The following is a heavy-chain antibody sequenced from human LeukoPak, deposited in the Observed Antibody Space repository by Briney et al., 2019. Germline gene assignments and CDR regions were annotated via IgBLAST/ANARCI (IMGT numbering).Heavy chain of an antibody. CDR1: GFTFDDYA. Sequence: GGSLRLSCAASGFTFDDYAMHWVRQAPGKGLEWVSGISWSSGSIGYADSVKGRFTISRDNAKNSLYLQMNSLRAEDTALYYCAKDMRSFNSVTGASHFGYWGRGTLVTVSS. CDR2: ISWSSGSI. V-gene: IGHV3-9*01. CDR3: AKDMRSFNSVTGASHFGY. D-gene: IGHD6-19*01. J-gene: IGHJ4*02.